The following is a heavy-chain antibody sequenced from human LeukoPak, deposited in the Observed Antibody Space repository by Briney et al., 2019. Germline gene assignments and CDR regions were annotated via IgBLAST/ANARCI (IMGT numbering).Heavy chain of an antibody. CDR3: ASDMTEDNHFDY. D-gene: IGHD1-14*01. V-gene: IGHV3-7*01. CDR2: IKQDGSEK. J-gene: IGHJ4*02. Sequence: PGGSLRLSCAASGFTFSSYWMTWVRQAPGKGLEWVANIKQDGSEKYYVDSVKGRFTISRDNAKNSLYLQMNSLRAEDTAVYYCASDMTEDNHFDYWGQGTLVTVSS. CDR1: GFTFSSYW.